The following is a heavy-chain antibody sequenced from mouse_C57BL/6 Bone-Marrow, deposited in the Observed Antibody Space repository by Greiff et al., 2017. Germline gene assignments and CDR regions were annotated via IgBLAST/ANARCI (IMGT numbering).Heavy chain of an antibody. CDR1: GYTFTEYT. V-gene: IGHV1-62-2*01. J-gene: IGHJ3*01. CDR3: ARHEVYPYYDVSSVAWFAY. CDR2: FYPGSGSI. Sequence: QVQLQQSGAELVKPGASVKLSCKASGYTFTEYTIHWVKQRSGQGLEWIGWFYPGSGSIKYNEKFKDKATLTADKSSSTVYMELSRLTSEDSAVYFCARHEVYPYYDVSSVAWFAYWGQGTLVTVSA. D-gene: IGHD1-1*01.